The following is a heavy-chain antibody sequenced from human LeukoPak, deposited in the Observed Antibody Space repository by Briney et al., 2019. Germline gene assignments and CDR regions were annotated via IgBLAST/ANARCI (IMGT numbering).Heavy chain of an antibody. V-gene: IGHV3-21*01. CDR3: ARDSRYSSRGFDP. CDR2: ISSSSSYI. CDR1: GFTFSSYS. J-gene: IGHJ5*02. Sequence: PGGSLRLSCAASGFTFSSYSMNWVRQAPGKGPEWVSSISSSSSYIYYADSVKGRFTISRDNAKNSLYLQMNSLRAEDTAVYYCARDSRYSSRGFDPWGQGTLVTVSS. D-gene: IGHD6-13*01.